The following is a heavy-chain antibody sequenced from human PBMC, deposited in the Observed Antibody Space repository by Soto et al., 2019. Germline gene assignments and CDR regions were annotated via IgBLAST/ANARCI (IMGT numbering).Heavy chain of an antibody. J-gene: IGHJ4*02. Sequence: ETLSLTCAVYGGSFSGYYWSWIRQPPGKGLEWIGEINHSGSTNYNPSLKSRVTISVDTSKNQFSLKLSSVTAADTAVYYCARVLRATGSFDYWGQGTLVTVSS. D-gene: IGHD1-26*01. V-gene: IGHV4-34*01. CDR2: INHSGST. CDR1: GGSFSGYY. CDR3: ARVLRATGSFDY.